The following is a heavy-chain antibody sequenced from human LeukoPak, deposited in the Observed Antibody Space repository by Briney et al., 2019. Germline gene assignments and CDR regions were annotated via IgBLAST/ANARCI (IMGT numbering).Heavy chain of an antibody. CDR2: INPNSGGT. J-gene: IGHJ6*02. V-gene: IGHV1-2*06. CDR3: ARGLGGANGMDV. CDR1: GYTFTGYY. D-gene: IGHD3-16*01. Sequence: RASVKVSCTASGYTFTGYYMHWVRQAPGQGLEWMGRINPNSGGTNYAQKFQGRVTITRDTSASTAYMELSSLRSEDTAVYYCARGLGGANGMDVWGQGTTVTVSS.